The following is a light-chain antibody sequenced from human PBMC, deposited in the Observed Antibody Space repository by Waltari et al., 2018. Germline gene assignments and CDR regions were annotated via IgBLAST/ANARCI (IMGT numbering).Light chain of an antibody. Sequence: ETVLTQSPGTLSLSPGERATLSCRASQSLTSNYLAWYQQRPGQAPRLLISGASSRASGIPDRFSGSGSGTDFTLTISRLEPEDFAVYYCQHYGTSPQVFGGGTKVEIK. V-gene: IGKV3-20*01. CDR3: QHYGTSPQV. CDR2: GAS. J-gene: IGKJ4*01. CDR1: QSLTSNY.